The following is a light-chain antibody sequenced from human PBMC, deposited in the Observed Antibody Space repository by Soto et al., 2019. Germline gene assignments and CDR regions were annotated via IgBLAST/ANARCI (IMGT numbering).Light chain of an antibody. CDR3: QQYGTPRSVT. Sequence: EIVLTQSPGTLSLSPGEEATLSCRASQSVDNNYLAWYQQKPGQTPRLIIYGASGRADGIPHRFSGSGFGTDFALTISKVEPEDFAVYYWQQYGTPRSVTFGQGTRLDI. V-gene: IGKV3-20*01. J-gene: IGKJ5*01. CDR2: GAS. CDR1: QSVDNNY.